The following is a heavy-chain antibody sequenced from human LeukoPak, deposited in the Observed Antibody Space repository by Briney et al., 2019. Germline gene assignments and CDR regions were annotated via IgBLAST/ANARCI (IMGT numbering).Heavy chain of an antibody. Sequence: GGSLRLSCAASGFSFSTYSMNWVRQAPGKGLEWISYISNSGHTTYYAESVKGRFTISRGNAWNSLYLQMNGLRGEDTAVYCARRITISGLGYYMDVWGKGTTVIVSS. CDR3: ARRITISGLGYYMDV. CDR1: GFSFSTYS. V-gene: IGHV3-48*01. D-gene: IGHD3-3*01. J-gene: IGHJ6*04. CDR2: ISNSGHTT.